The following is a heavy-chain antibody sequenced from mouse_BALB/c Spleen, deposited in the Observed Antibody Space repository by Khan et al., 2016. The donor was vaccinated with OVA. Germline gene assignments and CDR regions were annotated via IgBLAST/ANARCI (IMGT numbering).Heavy chain of an antibody. D-gene: IGHD1-1*01. V-gene: IGHV1-4*01. J-gene: IGHJ4*01. CDR3: ARDVHYYGSRGALDY. CDR1: GYTFTSYS. Sequence: QVQLKQSGAELARPGASVKMSCKASGYTFTSYSMHWIKQRPGQGLEWIGNINPSNAYTNYNQKFKDKATLTADKSSSTAYMQLSSLTSEDSAVYYCARDVHYYGSRGALDYWGQGTSVTVSS. CDR2: INPSNAYT.